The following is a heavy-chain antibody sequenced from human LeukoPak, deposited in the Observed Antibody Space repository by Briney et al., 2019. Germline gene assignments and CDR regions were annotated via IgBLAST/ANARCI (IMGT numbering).Heavy chain of an antibody. D-gene: IGHD3-22*01. J-gene: IGHJ3*02. Sequence: QTLSPTSTVAAGSLTSHYWSWVRQPAGDVLEWVGRIYTSGSNNYSPSLKSRVTMSVDTSKNQFSLKLSSVTAADTAVYYCARDHADDRSAAFDIWGQGTMVTVSS. V-gene: IGHV4-4*07. CDR1: AGSLTSHY. CDR3: ARDHADDRSAAFDI. CDR2: IYTSGSN.